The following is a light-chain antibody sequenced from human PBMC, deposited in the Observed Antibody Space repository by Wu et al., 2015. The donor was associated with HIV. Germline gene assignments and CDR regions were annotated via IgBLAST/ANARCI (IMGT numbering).Light chain of an antibody. CDR2: DAS. CDR1: QSVGNY. V-gene: IGKV3-11*01. J-gene: IGKJ5*01. Sequence: EIVLTQSPATLSLSPGDRATLSCRASQSVGNYLAWYQQKPGQTPRLLFFDASNRAIGIPARFSGRGSGTDFTLTISSLESEDFAVYYCQYRTTFGQGTRLESK. CDR3: QYRTT.